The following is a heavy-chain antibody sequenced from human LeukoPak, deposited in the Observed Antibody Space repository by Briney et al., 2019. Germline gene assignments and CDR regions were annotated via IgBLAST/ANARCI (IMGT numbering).Heavy chain of an antibody. CDR2: ISGSGGST. J-gene: IGHJ6*03. D-gene: IGHD3-3*01. Sequence: GGSLRLSCAASGFTFSSYAMSWVRQAPGKGLEWVSAISGSGGSTYYADSVKGRFTISRDNSKNTLYLQMNSLRAEDTAVYYCARVPDDFWSGYSPYYYYMDVWGKGTTVTVSS. CDR1: GFTFSSYA. CDR3: ARVPDDFWSGYSPYYYYMDV. V-gene: IGHV3-23*01.